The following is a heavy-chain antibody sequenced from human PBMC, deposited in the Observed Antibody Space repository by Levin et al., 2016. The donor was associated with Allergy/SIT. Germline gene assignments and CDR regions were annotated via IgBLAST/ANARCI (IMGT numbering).Heavy chain of an antibody. CDR2: IIPILGIA. V-gene: IGHV1-69*02. CDR3: ARSSAIVVVPAALNFDY. D-gene: IGHD2-2*01. J-gene: IGHJ4*02. Sequence: WVRQAPGQGLEWMGRIIPILGIANYAQKFQGRVTITADKSTSTAYMELSSLRSEDTAVYYCARSSAIVVVPAALNFDYWGQGTLVTVSS.